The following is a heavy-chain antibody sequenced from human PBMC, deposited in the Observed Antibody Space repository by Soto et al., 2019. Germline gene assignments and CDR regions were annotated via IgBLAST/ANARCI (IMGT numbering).Heavy chain of an antibody. CDR2: IYYSGST. D-gene: IGHD6-6*01. CDR3: VIAARPGDYFDY. V-gene: IGHV4-39*01. J-gene: IGHJ4*02. Sequence: KTSETLSLTCTVSGGSISSSSYYWGWIRQPPGKGLEWIGSIYYSGSTYYNPSLKSRVTISVDTSKNQFSLKLSSVTAADTAVYYCVIAARPGDYFDYWGQGTLVTVSS. CDR1: GGSISSSSYY.